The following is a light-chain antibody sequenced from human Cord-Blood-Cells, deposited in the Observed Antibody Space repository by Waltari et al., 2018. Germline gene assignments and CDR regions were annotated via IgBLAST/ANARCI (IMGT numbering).Light chain of an antibody. V-gene: IGLV2-14*01. CDR2: DVS. CDR3: SSYTSSSTWV. CDR1: SSDVGGYNY. Sequence: QPALSQPASASGSPGQSITISCTGTSSDVGGYNYVSWYQQHPGKASKLMIYDVSKRPSGVSNRFSGSKSGNTASLTISGLQAEDEADYYCSSYTSSSTWVFGGGTKLTVL. J-gene: IGLJ3*02.